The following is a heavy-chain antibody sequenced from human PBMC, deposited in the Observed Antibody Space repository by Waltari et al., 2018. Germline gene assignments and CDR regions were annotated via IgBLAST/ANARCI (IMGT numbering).Heavy chain of an antibody. D-gene: IGHD6-13*01. CDR1: GFTFGDYA. J-gene: IGHJ6*03. V-gene: IGHV3-30*02. Sequence: VQLVESGGGLVQPGRSLRLSCTASGFTFGDYAMSWVRQAPGKGLEWVAFIRYDGSNKYYADSVKGRFTISRDNSKNTLYLQMNSLRAEDTAVYYCASGIAAAPWYYYYMDVWGKGTTVTVSS. CDR2: IRYDGSNK. CDR3: ASGIAAAPWYYYYMDV.